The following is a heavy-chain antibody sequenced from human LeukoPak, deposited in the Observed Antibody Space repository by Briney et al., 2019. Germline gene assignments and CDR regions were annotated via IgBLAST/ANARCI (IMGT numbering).Heavy chain of an antibody. V-gene: IGHV3-23*01. J-gene: IGHJ4*02. Sequence: GGSLRLSCAASGFTFSSYAMSWFRQAPGRGLEWVSAIDGSGGSTYYADSVKGRFTISRDNSKNTLYLQMNSLRVEDTAVYYCARDSSAGSSGFWGQGTLVTVSS. CDR2: IDGSGGST. D-gene: IGHD6-25*01. CDR3: ARDSSAGSSGF. CDR1: GFTFSSYA.